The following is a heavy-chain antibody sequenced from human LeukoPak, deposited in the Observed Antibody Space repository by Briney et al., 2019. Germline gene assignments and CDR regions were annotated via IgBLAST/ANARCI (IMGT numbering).Heavy chain of an antibody. V-gene: IGHV3-53*01. Sequence: QTGGSLRLSCAVSGFTVSDNFMSWVRQAPGKGLEWVSIIYSGGSTYYADSVKGRFTISRDVPENTLFLQMNNLRAEDTAMYYCARDSYGDLDSWGQGTLVIVSS. CDR2: IYSGGST. CDR1: GFTVSDNF. CDR3: ARDSYGDLDS. J-gene: IGHJ4*02. D-gene: IGHD4/OR15-4a*01.